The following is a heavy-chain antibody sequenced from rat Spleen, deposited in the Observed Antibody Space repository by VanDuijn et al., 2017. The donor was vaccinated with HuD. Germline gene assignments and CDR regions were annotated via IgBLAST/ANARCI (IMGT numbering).Heavy chain of an antibody. CDR3: TTGDSGYFDY. CDR2: ISVSGGST. J-gene: IGHJ2*01. D-gene: IGHD4-3*01. CDR1: GFTFSNYG. V-gene: IGHV5-19*01. Sequence: EVQLVESGGGLIQPGRSLKLSCAASGFTFSNYGMHWIRQAPTKGLEWVASISVSGGSTYYRDSVKGRFTISRDNAKSTLYLQMDSLRSEDTATYYCTTGDSGYFDYWGQGVMVTVSS.